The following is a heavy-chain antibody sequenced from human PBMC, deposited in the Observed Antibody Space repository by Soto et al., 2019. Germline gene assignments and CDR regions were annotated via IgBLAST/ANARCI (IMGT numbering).Heavy chain of an antibody. D-gene: IGHD3-10*01. CDR2: IHYSGTT. CDR3: ARGYYGSGSGGYDFDY. V-gene: IGHV4-61*01. Sequence: QVQLQESGPGLVKPSETLSLTCTVSGGSVSSGSHYWSWIRQPPRKGLEWIGYIHYSGTTNYNPSLKSRVIISVDTSKNQLSLKLSSVTAADTAVYYCARGYYGSGSGGYDFDYWGQGTLVTVSS. J-gene: IGHJ4*02. CDR1: GGSVSSGSHY.